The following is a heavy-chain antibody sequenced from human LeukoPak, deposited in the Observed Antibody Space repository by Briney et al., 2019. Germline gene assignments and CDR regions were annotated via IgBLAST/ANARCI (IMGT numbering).Heavy chain of an antibody. CDR3: AKVLGDDLFDAFEI. Sequence: KPSETLSLTCTGSGVSISSSDSFWGWIRQPPGKGLERIGTISYRGSAYYNPSLKSRVTLSKDTSKNHFSLKLSSVTVADVAVYYCAKVLGDDLFDAFEIWGQGKMVTVSS. V-gene: IGHV4-39*02. CDR1: GVSISSSDSF. D-gene: IGHD3-3*01. CDR2: ISYRGSA. J-gene: IGHJ3*02.